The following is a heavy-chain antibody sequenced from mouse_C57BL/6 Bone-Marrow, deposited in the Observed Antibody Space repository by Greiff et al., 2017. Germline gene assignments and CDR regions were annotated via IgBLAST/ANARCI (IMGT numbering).Heavy chain of an antibody. Sequence: EVQLVESGPGLVKPSQSLSLTCSVTGYSITSGYYWNWIRQFPGNKLEWMGYISYDGSNNYNPSLKNRISITRDTSKNQFFLKLNSVTTEDTATYYCARDNYYGSSYKEYFDYWGQGTTLTVSS. V-gene: IGHV3-6*01. J-gene: IGHJ2*01. CDR2: ISYDGSN. CDR1: GYSITSGYY. CDR3: ARDNYYGSSYKEYFDY. D-gene: IGHD1-1*01.